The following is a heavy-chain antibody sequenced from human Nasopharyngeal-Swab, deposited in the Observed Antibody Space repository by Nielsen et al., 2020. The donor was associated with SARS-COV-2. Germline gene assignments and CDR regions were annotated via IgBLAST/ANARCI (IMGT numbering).Heavy chain of an antibody. D-gene: IGHD2-8*02. V-gene: IGHV4-59*01. CDR1: GASISSYY. CDR2: IYYIGST. CDR3: ARDLGGGCYDY. Sequence: SETLSFTCPVSGASISSYYWSWIRQPPGKGLEWIGYIYYIGSTNYNPSLKSPVSISVDTSKNPFSLKLSSVTAADTAVYYCARDLGGGCYDYWGQGTLVTVSS. J-gene: IGHJ4*02.